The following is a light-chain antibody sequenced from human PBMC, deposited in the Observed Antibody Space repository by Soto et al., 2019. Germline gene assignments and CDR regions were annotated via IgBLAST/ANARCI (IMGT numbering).Light chain of an antibody. CDR3: SSYAGSNNVV. CDR2: EVV. CDR1: KNDIGVYDF. J-gene: IGLJ2*01. V-gene: IGLV2-8*01. Sequence: QSALTQPPSASGSPGQSVTISCTGTKNDIGVYDFVSWYQHHPGKAPRLIIYEVVQRPSGVPDRFSGSKSGNTASLTVSGLQAADEADYYCSSYAGSNNVVFGGGTQLTVL.